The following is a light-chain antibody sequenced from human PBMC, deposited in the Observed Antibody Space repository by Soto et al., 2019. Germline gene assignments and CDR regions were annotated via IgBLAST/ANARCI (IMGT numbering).Light chain of an antibody. Sequence: SVLTQSPCTLSLSPGERATLSCRASQSVSSSYLAWYQRKPGQAPRLLIYGASSRATGIPDRFSGSGSGTDFTLTISRLEPEDFAVYYCQQYGSSPWTFGQGTKVDIK. J-gene: IGKJ1*01. CDR2: GAS. CDR1: QSVSSSY. CDR3: QQYGSSPWT. V-gene: IGKV3-20*01.